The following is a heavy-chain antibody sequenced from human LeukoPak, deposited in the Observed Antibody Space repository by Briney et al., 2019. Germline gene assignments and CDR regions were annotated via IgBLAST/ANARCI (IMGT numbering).Heavy chain of an antibody. CDR1: GYTFTGYC. J-gene: IGHJ4*02. V-gene: IGHV1-2*02. CDR3: ARDLGISGWYAPPLGYFDY. Sequence: EASVKVSCKASGYTFTGYCMHWVRQAPGQGLEWMGWINPKSGGTNYAQKFQGRVTMTRDTSISTTYMELSRLRSDDTAVCYCARDLGISGWYAPPLGYFDYWGQGTLVTVSS. CDR2: INPKSGGT. D-gene: IGHD6-19*01.